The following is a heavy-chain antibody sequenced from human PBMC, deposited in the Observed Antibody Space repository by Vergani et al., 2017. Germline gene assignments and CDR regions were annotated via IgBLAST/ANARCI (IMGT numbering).Heavy chain of an antibody. J-gene: IGHJ5*02. Sequence: QVQLQESGPGLVKPSETLSLTCTVSGGSISSYYWSWIRQPPGKGLEWIGYIYYSGSTNYNPSLKSRVTISVDTSKNQFSLKLSSVTAADTAVYYCARLGVNWNSNLNWFDPCGQGTLVTVSS. D-gene: IGHD1-7*01. CDR1: GGSISSYY. V-gene: IGHV4-59*01. CDR3: ARLGVNWNSNLNWFDP. CDR2: IYYSGST.